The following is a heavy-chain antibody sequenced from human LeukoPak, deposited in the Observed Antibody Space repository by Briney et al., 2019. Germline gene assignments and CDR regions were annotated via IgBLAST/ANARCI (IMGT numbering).Heavy chain of an antibody. V-gene: IGHV1-2*02. CDR2: INLNSGDT. J-gene: IGHJ3*01. Sequence: ASVKVSCKASGYTFTAYYMHWVRQAPGQGREWMGWINLNSGDTNLAQNFQGRVTMTRDTSISTAYMELSRLRSDDTAVYHCAREDSSSSGALDFWGQGTMVTVSS. D-gene: IGHD6-6*01. CDR3: AREDSSSSGALDF. CDR1: GYTFTAYY.